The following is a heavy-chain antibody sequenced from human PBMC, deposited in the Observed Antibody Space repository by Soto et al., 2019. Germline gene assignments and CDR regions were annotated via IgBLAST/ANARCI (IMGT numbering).Heavy chain of an antibody. CDR2: INGGGSGT. CDR1: GFTFSNFW. CDR3: VKVLARGVGVPRFYFDS. D-gene: IGHD5-12*01. J-gene: IGHJ4*02. V-gene: IGHV3-74*01. Sequence: GGSLRLSCAASGFTFSNFWMHWVRQAPGKGLEWVSRINGGGSGTHYADSVRGRFTISRDNAKNTLFLQVDSLRAEDTAVYYCVKVLARGVGVPRFYFDSWGQGTLVTVSS.